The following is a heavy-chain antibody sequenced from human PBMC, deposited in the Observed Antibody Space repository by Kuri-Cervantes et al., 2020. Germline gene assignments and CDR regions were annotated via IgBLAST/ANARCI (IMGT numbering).Heavy chain of an antibody. CDR2: INSGGTTI. CDR1: KFSLSDYL. J-gene: IGHJ6*02. CDR3: ARDWSTVGGMDV. V-gene: IGHV3-11*04. Sequence: GESLKISCVASKFSLSDYLMTWIRQAPGKGLEYIAHINSGGTTISYTDSVRGRFTVSRDSAKDSLYLQMNSLRDEDTAVYYCARDWSTVGGMDVWGQGTTVTVSS. D-gene: IGHD4-23*01.